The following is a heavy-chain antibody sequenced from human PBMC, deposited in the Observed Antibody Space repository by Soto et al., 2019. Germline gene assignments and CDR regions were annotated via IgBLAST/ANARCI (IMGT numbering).Heavy chain of an antibody. CDR2: IYYSGST. V-gene: IGHV4-39*07. CDR3: ARWPQLEPRFDY. D-gene: IGHD1-1*01. CDR1: GGSISNSSYY. J-gene: IGHJ4*02. Sequence: SETLSLTCTVSGGSISNSSYYWGWIRQPPGKGLEWIGSIYYSGSTYYNPSLKSRVTISVDTSKNQFSLKLSSVTAADTAVYYCARWPQLEPRFDYWGQGTLVTVSS.